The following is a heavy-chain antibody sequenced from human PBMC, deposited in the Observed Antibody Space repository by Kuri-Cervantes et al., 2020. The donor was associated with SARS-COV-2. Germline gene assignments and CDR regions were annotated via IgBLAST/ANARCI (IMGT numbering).Heavy chain of an antibody. CDR1: GFLFSASA. CDR2: VRGKANNYAT. Sequence: GGSLRLSCEVSGFLFSASAMHWVRQGSGKGLEWVGRVRGKANNYATAYAASVKGRFTISRDDSKNMAYLQMNSLKTEDTAVYYCTTLIDYWGQGALVTVSS. CDR3: TTLIDY. V-gene: IGHV3-73*01. J-gene: IGHJ4*02.